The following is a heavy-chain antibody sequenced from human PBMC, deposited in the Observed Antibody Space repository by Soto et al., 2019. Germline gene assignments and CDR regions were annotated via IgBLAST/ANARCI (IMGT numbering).Heavy chain of an antibody. CDR1: GFTFSNYA. CDR2: ISYDGRNT. V-gene: IGHV3-30*04. CDR3: GRCSSTSCHLGSDY. D-gene: IGHD2-2*01. Sequence: QVQLVESGGGVVQPGRSLRLSCAASGFTFSNYAMNWVRQAPGKGLEWVALISYDGRNTYYAESVKGRFTISRDSSKNTLYLQMNSLRAADTAVYYCGRCSSTSCHLGSDYWGQGTLVTVSS. J-gene: IGHJ4*02.